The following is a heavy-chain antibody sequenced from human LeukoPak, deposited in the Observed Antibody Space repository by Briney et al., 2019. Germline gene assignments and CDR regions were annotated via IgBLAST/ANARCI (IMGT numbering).Heavy chain of an antibody. CDR3: ARGRGTIVGGGYYMDV. J-gene: IGHJ6*03. CDR1: GGSISSGDYY. V-gene: IGHV4-30-4*08. CDR2: IDYSGST. Sequence: PSQTLSLTCTVSGGSISSGDYYWSWIRQPPGKGLEWIGYIDYSGSTYYNPSLKTRGTISVDTSKNQYFLKLSSVAAADTAVYYCARGRGTIVGGGYYMDVWGKGTMVTVSS. D-gene: IGHD3-3*01.